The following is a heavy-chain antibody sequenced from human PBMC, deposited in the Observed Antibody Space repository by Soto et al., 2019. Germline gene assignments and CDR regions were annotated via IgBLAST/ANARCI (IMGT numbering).Heavy chain of an antibody. V-gene: IGHV4-59*08. CDR3: ARRNHHRIGMYYHMDV. J-gene: IGHJ6*03. Sequence: SETLSLTCTVSGGSISRYYWSWIRQPPGKGLEWIGYIHHSGSTNYNPSLKSRVTISVDTSKNQFSLKLSSVTAADTAVYYCARRNHHRIGMYYHMDVWGKGTTVTVSS. CDR1: GGSISRYY. CDR2: IHHSGST. D-gene: IGHD1-26*01.